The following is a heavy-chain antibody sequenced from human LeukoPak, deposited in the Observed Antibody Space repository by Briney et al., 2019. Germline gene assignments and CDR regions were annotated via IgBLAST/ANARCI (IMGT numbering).Heavy chain of an antibody. CDR1: GGSFSGYY. J-gene: IGHJ6*02. CDR2: INHSGST. Sequence: SETLSLTCAVYGGSFSGYYWSWIRQPPGKGLEWIGEINHSGSTNYNPSLKSRVTISVDTSKNQFSLKLSSVTAADTAVYYCARWTIYYYYGMDVWGQGTTVTVSS. D-gene: IGHD3-10*01. CDR3: ARWTIYYYYGMDV. V-gene: IGHV4-34*01.